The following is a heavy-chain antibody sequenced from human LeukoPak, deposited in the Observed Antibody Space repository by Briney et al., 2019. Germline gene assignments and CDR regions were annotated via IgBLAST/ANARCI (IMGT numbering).Heavy chain of an antibody. CDR2: IIPIFGTA. J-gene: IGHJ4*02. CDR3: AKDYDILTGYL. V-gene: IGHV1-69*05. Sequence: SVKVSCKASGGTFSSYAISWVRQAPGQGLEWMGGIIPIFGTANYAQKFQGRVTMTRNTSISTAYMELSSLRSEDTAVYYCAKDYDILTGYLWGQGTLVTVSS. CDR1: GGTFSSYA. D-gene: IGHD3-9*01.